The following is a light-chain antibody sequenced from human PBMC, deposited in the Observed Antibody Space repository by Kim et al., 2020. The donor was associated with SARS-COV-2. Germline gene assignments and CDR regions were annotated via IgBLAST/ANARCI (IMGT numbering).Light chain of an antibody. J-gene: IGLJ3*02. CDR3: LAWDSRLATWV. CDR1: STNIDFQG. Sequence: TASRTCNGNSTNIDFQGAAWLQQHQGHPPKVLSYRNDSRPSGISERFSASRSGTTASLTISGLQSEDEADYYCLAWDSRLATWVFGGGTQLTVL. V-gene: IGLV10-54*01. CDR2: RND.